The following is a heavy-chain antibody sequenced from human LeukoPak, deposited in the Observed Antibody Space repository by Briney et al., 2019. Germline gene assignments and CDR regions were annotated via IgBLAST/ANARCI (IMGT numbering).Heavy chain of an antibody. Sequence: PGRSLRLSCAASGFIFSSYAVHWVRQAPGKGLEWVAVISSDVRHIFYADSLKGRFTISGDNSKNTLYLQMNSLRAEDTALYLCARCGGTCSLPSTSAMDVWGQGTTVTVS. CDR2: ISSDVRHI. D-gene: IGHD2-21*01. V-gene: IGHV3-30*04. J-gene: IGHJ6*02. CDR3: ARCGGTCSLPSTSAMDV. CDR1: GFIFSSYA.